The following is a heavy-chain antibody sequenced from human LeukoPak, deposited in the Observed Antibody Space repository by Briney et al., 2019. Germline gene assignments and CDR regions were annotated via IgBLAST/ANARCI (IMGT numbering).Heavy chain of an antibody. Sequence: ASVKVSCKASGYTFTSYGISWVRQAPGQGLEWMGWISAYNGNANYAQKLQGRVTMTTDTSTSTAYVELRSLRSDDTAVYYCARDGAGTTFYYYYGMDVWGQGTTVTVSS. D-gene: IGHD1-1*01. J-gene: IGHJ6*02. CDR1: GYTFTSYG. V-gene: IGHV1-18*01. CDR3: ARDGAGTTFYYYYGMDV. CDR2: ISAYNGNA.